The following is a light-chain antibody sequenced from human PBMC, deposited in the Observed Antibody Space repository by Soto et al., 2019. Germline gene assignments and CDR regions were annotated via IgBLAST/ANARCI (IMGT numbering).Light chain of an antibody. CDR2: GAS. J-gene: IGKJ3*01. CDR1: ESISSSY. Sequence: EIVLTQSPGTLSLSPGERATLSCRASESISSSYLAWYQQKPGQAPRLLVYGASSRATGIPDRFSGSGSGTEFTLTISRLEPEDCALYYCQQYGSSRFTFGPGTKVDIK. V-gene: IGKV3-20*01. CDR3: QQYGSSRFT.